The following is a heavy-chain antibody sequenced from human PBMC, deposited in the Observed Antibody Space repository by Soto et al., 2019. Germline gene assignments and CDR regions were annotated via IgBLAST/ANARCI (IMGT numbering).Heavy chain of an antibody. CDR2: IYYSGST. CDR1: GGSINSGGFY. Sequence: SETLSLTCTVSGGSINSGGFYWSWIRQHPGKGLEWIGYIYYSGSTYYNPSLKSRVIISVDTSKNQFSLRLRSVTAADTAVYYCARDLWGYCGTDCYPLDVWGQGTTVTVS. J-gene: IGHJ6*02. CDR3: ARDLWGYCGTDCYPLDV. D-gene: IGHD2-21*02. V-gene: IGHV4-31*03.